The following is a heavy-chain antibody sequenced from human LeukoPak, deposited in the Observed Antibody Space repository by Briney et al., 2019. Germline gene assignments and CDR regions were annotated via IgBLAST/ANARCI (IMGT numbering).Heavy chain of an antibody. CDR3: ARDSPTTVAFEY. D-gene: IGHD4-23*01. CDR1: GFTFSSYE. V-gene: IGHV3-48*03. Sequence: PGGSLRLSRADSGFTFSSYEMKGVRQVPAKGLERISYISSSGVTISYADSVKGRFTISRDNAKNSLYLQMNSLRAEDTAVYYCARDSPTTVAFEYWGQGTLVTVSS. CDR2: ISSSGVTI. J-gene: IGHJ4*02.